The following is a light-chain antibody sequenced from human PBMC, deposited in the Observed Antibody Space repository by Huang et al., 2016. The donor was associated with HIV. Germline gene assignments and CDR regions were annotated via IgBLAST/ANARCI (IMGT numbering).Light chain of an antibody. V-gene: IGKV3-15*01. CDR3: QQYNDRRT. CDR1: QTVGTD. J-gene: IGKJ4*01. Sequence: EILMTQSPVTLSVSPGERATLPCRASQTVGTDLAWFQQKPGRSPRLLIYDASTRATGVPAYFSGSGSGTEFTLTINSLQSEDFAVYYCQQYNDRRTFGGGTKVEIK. CDR2: DAS.